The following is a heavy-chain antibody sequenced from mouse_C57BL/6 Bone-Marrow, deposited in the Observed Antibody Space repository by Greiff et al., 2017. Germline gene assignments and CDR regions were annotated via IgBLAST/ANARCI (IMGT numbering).Heavy chain of an antibody. CDR3: ARAYYSNYDWFAY. V-gene: IGHV8-8*01. J-gene: IGHJ3*01. Sequence: LQQSGPGILQPSQTLSLTCSFSGFSLSTFGMGVGWIRQPSGKGLEWLAHIWWDDDKYYNPALKSRLTISKDTSKNQVFLKIANVDTADTATYYCARAYYSNYDWFAYWGQGTLVTVSA. CDR2: IWWDDDK. D-gene: IGHD2-5*01. CDR1: GFSLSTFGMG.